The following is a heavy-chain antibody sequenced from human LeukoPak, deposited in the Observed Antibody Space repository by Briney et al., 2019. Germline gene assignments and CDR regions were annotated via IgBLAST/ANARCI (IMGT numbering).Heavy chain of an antibody. D-gene: IGHD2-15*01. CDR3: ARLSPPIASFCSGGTCYSGGFDP. Sequence: ASVKVSCKASGYTFINYGITWVRQAPGQGLEWMGWITTYNGNTYYVQNFQGRVTMTADTSTSTAYMEVRSLRSDDTAVYYCARLSPPIASFCSGGTCYSGGFDPWGQGTLVTVSS. V-gene: IGHV1-18*01. CDR1: GYTFINYG. J-gene: IGHJ5*02. CDR2: ITTYNGNT.